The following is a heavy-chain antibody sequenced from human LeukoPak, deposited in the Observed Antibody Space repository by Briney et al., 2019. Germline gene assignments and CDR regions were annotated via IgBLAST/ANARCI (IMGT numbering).Heavy chain of an antibody. Sequence: GGSLRLSCAVSGFTFSDYYMSWIRQAPGRGLEWVSYTSSSGSTIYYADSVKGRFTISRDNAKNSLYLQMNSLRAEDTAVYYCASFCSSTSCYGVNDAFDIWGQGTMVTVSS. CDR2: TSSSGSTI. V-gene: IGHV3-11*01. CDR1: GFTFSDYY. CDR3: ASFCSSTSCYGVNDAFDI. D-gene: IGHD2-2*01. J-gene: IGHJ3*02.